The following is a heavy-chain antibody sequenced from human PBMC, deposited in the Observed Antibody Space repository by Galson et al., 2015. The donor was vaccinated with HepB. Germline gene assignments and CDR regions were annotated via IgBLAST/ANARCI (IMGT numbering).Heavy chain of an antibody. CDR2: ISAYNGNT. V-gene: IGHV1-18*01. J-gene: IGHJ4*02. CDR1: GYTFTSYG. CDR3: ARDLGAVGATSQNDDY. Sequence: SVKVSCKASGYTFTSYGISWVRQAPGQGLEWMGWISAYNGNTNYAQKLQGRVTMTTDTSTSTAYMELRSLRSDDTAVYYCARDLGAVGATSQNDDYWGQGTLVTVSS. D-gene: IGHD1-26*01.